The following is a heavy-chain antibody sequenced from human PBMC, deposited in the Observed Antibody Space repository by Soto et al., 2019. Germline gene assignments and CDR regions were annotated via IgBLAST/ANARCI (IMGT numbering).Heavy chain of an antibody. CDR2: INPHSGGT. CDR1: GYTFTGYY. CDR3: AGTSCSSTPGPTTY. D-gene: IGHD2-2*01. Sequence: QVQLVQSGAEVKKPGASVKVSCKTSGYTFTGYYIYWVRQAPGQGLEWMGWINPHSGGTDSSQKVRGRVTKTRDKSISTAYMELSRLRSDDTAVYFWAGTSCSSTPGPTTYWGQGTLVTVSS. J-gene: IGHJ4*02. V-gene: IGHV1-2*02.